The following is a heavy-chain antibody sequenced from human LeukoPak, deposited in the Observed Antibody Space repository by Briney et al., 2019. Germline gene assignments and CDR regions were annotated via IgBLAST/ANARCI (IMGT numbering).Heavy chain of an antibody. Sequence: SETLSLTCAVYGGSFSGYYWSWIRQPPGKGLEWIGEINHSGSTNYNPSLKSRVTISVDTSKNQCSLKLSSVTAADTAVYYCASYSSSWYYHYFDYWGQGTLVTVSS. J-gene: IGHJ4*02. CDR2: INHSGST. D-gene: IGHD6-13*01. CDR3: ASYSSSWYYHYFDY. CDR1: GGSFSGYY. V-gene: IGHV4-34*01.